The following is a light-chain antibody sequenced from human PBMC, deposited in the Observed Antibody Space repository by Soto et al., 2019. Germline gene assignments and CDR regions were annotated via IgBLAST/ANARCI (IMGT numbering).Light chain of an antibody. V-gene: IGKV3-15*01. Sequence: MPQYPTTLSVSPGDRSTLSCISSQSVGSDLAWYQQKRGQAPRLIIYGASTRATGIPARFSGSASGTEFTLTISGLQSEDFAVYYCQQYKNGTPITFGQGRRLEIK. CDR1: QSVGSD. CDR2: GAS. CDR3: QQYKNGTPIT. J-gene: IGKJ5*01.